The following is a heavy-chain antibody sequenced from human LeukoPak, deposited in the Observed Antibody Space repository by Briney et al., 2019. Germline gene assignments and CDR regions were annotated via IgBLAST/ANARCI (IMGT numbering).Heavy chain of an antibody. Sequence: PGGSLRLSCAASGFTVSSNYMSWVRQAPGKGLEWVSVIYSGGSTYYADSVKGRFTISRDNSKNTLYLQMNSLRAEDTAVYYCAKELDYDFWSGYLYYWGQGTPVTVSS. D-gene: IGHD3-3*01. J-gene: IGHJ4*02. CDR2: IYSGGST. V-gene: IGHV3-66*01. CDR3: AKELDYDFWSGYLYY. CDR1: GFTVSSNY.